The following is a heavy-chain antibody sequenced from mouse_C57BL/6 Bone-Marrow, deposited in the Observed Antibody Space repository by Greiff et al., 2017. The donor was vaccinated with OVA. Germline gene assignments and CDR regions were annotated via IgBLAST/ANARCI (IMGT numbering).Heavy chain of an antibody. V-gene: IGHV7-3*01. Sequence: VKLVESGGGLVQPGGSLSLSCAASGFTFTDYYMSWVRQPPGKALEWLGFIRNKANGYTTEYSASLKVRFTISRDNSQSILYLQMNALRAEDSATYYCARYKSYAMDYWGQGTSVTVSS. CDR1: GFTFTDYY. CDR2: IRNKANGYTT. CDR3: ARYKSYAMDY. J-gene: IGHJ4*01.